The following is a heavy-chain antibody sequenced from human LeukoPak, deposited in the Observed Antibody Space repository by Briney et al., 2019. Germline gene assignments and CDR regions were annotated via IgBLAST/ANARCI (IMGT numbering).Heavy chain of an antibody. CDR3: AREYSYGYDYFDY. CDR1: GFTFSSYA. D-gene: IGHD5-18*01. Sequence: GGSLRLSCAASGFTFSSYAMSWVRQAPGKGLEWVSAISGSGGSTYYADSVKGRFTISRDNSKNTLYLRMNSLRAEDTAVYYCAREYSYGYDYFDYWGQGTLVTVSS. V-gene: IGHV3-23*01. J-gene: IGHJ4*02. CDR2: ISGSGGST.